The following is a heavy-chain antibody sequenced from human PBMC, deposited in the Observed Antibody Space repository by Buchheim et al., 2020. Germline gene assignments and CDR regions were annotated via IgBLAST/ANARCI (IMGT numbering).Heavy chain of an antibody. J-gene: IGHJ6*02. CDR3: ARIHDYYYGMDV. V-gene: IGHV3-48*01. CDR1: GFTFSTYN. CDR2: ITTSSSTI. Sequence: EVQLVESGGGLVQPGGSLRLSCAASGFTFSTYNMNWVRQAPGKGLEWVSYITTSSSTIYYADSVKGRLTISRDNAKNSLYLQMNSLRAEDTAVYYCARIHDYYYGMDVWGQGTT.